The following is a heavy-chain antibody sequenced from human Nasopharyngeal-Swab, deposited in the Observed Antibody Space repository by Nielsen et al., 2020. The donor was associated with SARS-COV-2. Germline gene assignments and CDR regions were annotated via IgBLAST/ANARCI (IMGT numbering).Heavy chain of an antibody. J-gene: IGHJ4*02. V-gene: IGHV3-30*02. CDR2: IPYDGSNK. CDR1: GFTFSSYG. Sequence: GGSLRLSCAASGFTFSSYGMHWVRQAPGKGLEWVAVIPYDGSNKYYADSVKGRFTISRDNSKNTLYLQMNSLRAEDTAVYYCAKEEMGSQRFLWGYSSGGFGYWGQGTLVTVSS. CDR3: AKEEMGSQRFLWGYSSGGFGY. D-gene: IGHD6-19*01.